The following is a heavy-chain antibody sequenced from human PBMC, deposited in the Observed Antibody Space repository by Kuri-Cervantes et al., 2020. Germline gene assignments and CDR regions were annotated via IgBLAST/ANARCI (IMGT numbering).Heavy chain of an antibody. J-gene: IGHJ4*02. CDR1: GGSISSSSYY. Sequence: GSLRLSCTVSGGSISSSSYYWGWIRQPPGKGLEWIGSIYYSGSTYYNPSLKSRVTISVDRSKNQFSLKLSSVTAADTAVYYCARAWFGEFGGYFDYWGQGTLVTVSS. CDR2: IYYSGST. D-gene: IGHD3-10*01. CDR3: ARAWFGEFGGYFDY. V-gene: IGHV4-39*07.